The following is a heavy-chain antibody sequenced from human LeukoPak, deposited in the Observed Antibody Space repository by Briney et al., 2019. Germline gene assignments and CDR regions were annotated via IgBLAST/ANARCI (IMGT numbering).Heavy chain of an antibody. Sequence: SETLSLTCAVYGGSLGGYYWSWIRQPPGKGLEWIGEINHSGSTNYNLSLKSRVTISVDTSKNQFSLKLSSVTAADTAVYYCSRGVTDPNWGQGTLVTVSS. V-gene: IGHV4-34*01. D-gene: IGHD3-16*01. J-gene: IGHJ4*02. CDR1: GGSLGGYY. CDR2: INHSGST. CDR3: SRGVTDPN.